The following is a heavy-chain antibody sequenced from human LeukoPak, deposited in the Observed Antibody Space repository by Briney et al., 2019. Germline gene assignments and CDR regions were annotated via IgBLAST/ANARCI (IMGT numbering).Heavy chain of an antibody. V-gene: IGHV5-51*01. D-gene: IGHD2-15*01. J-gene: IGHJ5*02. Sequence: GESLKTSCQGPGYSFSSYWIGWVRQMPGKAPEWMGVIYPGDSDTRYRPPFQGQVTMSADKSTNTAYLQWRSLRASGSAMYYCARQGHIVGGGWFDPWGQGTLVTVSS. CDR3: ARQGHIVGGGWFDP. CDR1: GYSFSSYW. CDR2: IYPGDSDT.